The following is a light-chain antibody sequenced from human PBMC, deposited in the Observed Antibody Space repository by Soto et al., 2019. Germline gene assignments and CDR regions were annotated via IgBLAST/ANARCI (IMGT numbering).Light chain of an antibody. J-gene: IGKJ5*01. CDR1: QSLLTN. CDR3: QQYNNLPPIT. V-gene: IGKV3-15*01. Sequence: LVMTLSPPTLSAAPEEISTLSFMVSQSLLTNLAWYQQEPGQAPRLLIYGASTRATGIPARFSGSESGTEFTLTISSLQSEHFAVYYCQQYNNLPPITFGLGTRLEIK. CDR2: GAS.